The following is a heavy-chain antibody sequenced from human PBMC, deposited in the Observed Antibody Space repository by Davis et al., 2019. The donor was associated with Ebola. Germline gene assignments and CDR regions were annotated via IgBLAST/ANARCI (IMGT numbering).Heavy chain of an antibody. J-gene: IGHJ4*02. CDR2: FEADGRYT. CDR3: AKAVGSSGGPSCLDS. V-gene: IGHV3-43*01. CDR1: GFNSQEFI. D-gene: IGHD2-15*01. Sequence: PGGSLRLSCAASGFNSQEFIMHWVRKPPGRGLEGVSLFEADGRYTYYSDSVKGRSTISRDNSKNSLYLQMNSLRNEDAAFYYCAKAVGSSGGPSCLDSWGQRTLVSVSS.